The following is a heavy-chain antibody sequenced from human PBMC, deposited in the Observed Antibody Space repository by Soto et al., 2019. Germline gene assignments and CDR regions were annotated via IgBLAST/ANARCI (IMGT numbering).Heavy chain of an antibody. CDR3: ARVHKAYSSGWFPSQAFDY. Sequence: QVQLVESGGGVVQPGRSLRLSCAASGFTFSSYGMHWVRQAPGKGLEWVAVIWYDGSNKYYADSVKGRFTISRDNSKNTLYRQMNSLRAEDTALYYCARVHKAYSSGWFPSQAFDYWGQGTLVTVSS. CDR2: IWYDGSNK. D-gene: IGHD6-19*01. CDR1: GFTFSSYG. V-gene: IGHV3-33*01. J-gene: IGHJ4*02.